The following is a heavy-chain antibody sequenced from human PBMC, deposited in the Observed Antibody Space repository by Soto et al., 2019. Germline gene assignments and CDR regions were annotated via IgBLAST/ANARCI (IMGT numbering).Heavy chain of an antibody. D-gene: IGHD2-15*01. CDR1: GFTFSSYA. J-gene: IGHJ4*02. V-gene: IGHV3-23*01. CDR2: ISGSGGST. CDR3: AKDVTARGDIVVVVAAWDFDY. Sequence: EVQLLESGGGLVQPGGSLRLSCAASGFTFSSYAMSWVRQAPGKGLGWFSAISGSGGSTYYADSVKGRFTISRDNSKNTLYLQMNSLRAEDTAVYYCAKDVTARGDIVVVVAAWDFDYWGQGTLVTVSS.